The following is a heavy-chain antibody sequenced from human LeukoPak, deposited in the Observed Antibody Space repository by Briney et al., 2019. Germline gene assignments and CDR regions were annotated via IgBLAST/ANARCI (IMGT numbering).Heavy chain of an antibody. CDR2: INPNSGDT. CDR1: AYTFTGYY. Sequence: ASVKVSCKASAYTFTGYYMHWVRQAPGHGLEWMGWINPNSGDTHYAEKFQGRVTMTRDTSISTAYMELSRLRSDDTAVYYCARAYGSGSYSDQYYFDYWGQGTLVTVSS. J-gene: IGHJ4*02. CDR3: ARAYGSGSYSDQYYFDY. D-gene: IGHD3-10*01. V-gene: IGHV1-2*02.